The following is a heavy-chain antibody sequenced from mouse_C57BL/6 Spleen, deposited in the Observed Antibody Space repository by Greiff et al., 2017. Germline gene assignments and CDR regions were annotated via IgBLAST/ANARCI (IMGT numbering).Heavy chain of an antibody. CDR3: ASGRGTGYFCV. J-gene: IGHJ1*03. CDR2: IYPRDGST. CDR1: GYTFTSYY. D-gene: IGHD4-1*01. V-gene: IGHV1-85*01. Sequence: VQLQQSGPELVKPGASVKLSCKASGYTFTSYYINWVKQRPGQGLEWIGRIYPRDGSTKYNEKFKGKATLTVDTSSSTAYMELLSLTSEDAAVYFCASGRGTGYFCVWGTGPTVTVAS.